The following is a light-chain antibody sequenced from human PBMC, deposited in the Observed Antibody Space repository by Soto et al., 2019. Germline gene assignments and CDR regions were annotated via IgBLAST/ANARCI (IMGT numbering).Light chain of an antibody. CDR3: QQYNSWYT. V-gene: IGKV3-15*01. J-gene: IGKJ2*01. CDR2: ATS. CDR1: QTINGN. Sequence: ETVMTQSPATLSVSPGERATLSCRASQTINGNLAWYQRKPGQAPRLLMYATSVRATGIPARFSGSGSGTEYTLTISSLQSEDFAVFYFQQYNSWYTFGQGTKLEIK.